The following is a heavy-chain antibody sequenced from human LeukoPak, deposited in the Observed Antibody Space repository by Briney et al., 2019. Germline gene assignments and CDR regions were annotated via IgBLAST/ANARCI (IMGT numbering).Heavy chain of an antibody. Sequence: GGSLRLSCAVSEFTVSRNYMNWVRQAPGKGLEWVSLIYSGGGTEYADSVRGRFTISRDNSKNTLFLQMNMQRAEDTAVYYCARKTDTAVGGDYWGRGTLVTVSS. CDR1: EFTVSRNY. J-gene: IGHJ4*02. CDR2: IYSGGGT. D-gene: IGHD5-18*01. V-gene: IGHV3-53*01. CDR3: ARKTDTAVGGDY.